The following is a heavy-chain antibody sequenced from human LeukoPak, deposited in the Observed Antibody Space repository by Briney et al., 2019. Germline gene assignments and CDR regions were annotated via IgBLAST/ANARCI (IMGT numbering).Heavy chain of an antibody. CDR1: GFTFRNYV. J-gene: IGHJ4*02. V-gene: IGHV3-30-3*01. CDR3: AREGYYGSGSPPSLYFDY. CDR2: TSSDLNVK. Sequence: GGSLRLSCAASGFTFRNYVIHWVRQAPGKGLEWVAVTSSDLNVKLYADSVKGRFTISRDNSRSTLYLQMNSLRPEDRAIYYCAREGYYGSGSPPSLYFDYWGQGTLVTVSS. D-gene: IGHD3-10*01.